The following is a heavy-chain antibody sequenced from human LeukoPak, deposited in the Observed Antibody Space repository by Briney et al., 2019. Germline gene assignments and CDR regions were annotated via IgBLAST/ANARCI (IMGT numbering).Heavy chain of an antibody. CDR3: ARVGGTAVAGTGGYFDL. V-gene: IGHV4-59*01. CDR2: IYYSGST. J-gene: IGHJ2*01. D-gene: IGHD6-19*01. Sequence: TSETLSLTCTVSGGSISSYYWSWIRQPPGKGLEWIGDIYYSGSTNYNPSLKSRVAISVDTSKNQFSLKLSSVTAADTAVYYCARVGGTAVAGTGGYFDLWGRGTLVTVSS. CDR1: GGSISSYY.